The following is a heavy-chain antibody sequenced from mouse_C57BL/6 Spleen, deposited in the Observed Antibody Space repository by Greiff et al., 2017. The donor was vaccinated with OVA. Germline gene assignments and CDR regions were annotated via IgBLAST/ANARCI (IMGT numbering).Heavy chain of an antibody. V-gene: IGHV3-1*01. CDR3: ARDGNYGPFAY. Sequence: ESGPGMVKPSQSLSLTCTVTGYSITSGYDWHWIRHFPGNKLEWMGYISYSGSTNYNPSLKSRISITHDTSKNPFFLKLNSVTTDDTATYYCARDGNYGPFAYWGQGTLVTVSA. J-gene: IGHJ3*01. CDR2: ISYSGST. CDR1: GYSITSGYD. D-gene: IGHD2-1*01.